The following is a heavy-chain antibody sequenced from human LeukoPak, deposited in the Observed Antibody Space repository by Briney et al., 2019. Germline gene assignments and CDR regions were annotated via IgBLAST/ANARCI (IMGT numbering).Heavy chain of an antibody. CDR2: IYYNGST. V-gene: IGHV4-39*07. J-gene: IGHJ4*02. CDR3: ASAIAAEIDY. D-gene: IGHD6-6*01. CDR1: GGSISSSSYY. Sequence: PSETLSLTCTVSGGSISSSSYYWGWIRQPPGKGLEWIGGIYYNGSTYYNPSLKSRVTISVDTSKNQFSLKLSSVTAADTAVYYCASAIAAEIDYWGQGTLVTVSS.